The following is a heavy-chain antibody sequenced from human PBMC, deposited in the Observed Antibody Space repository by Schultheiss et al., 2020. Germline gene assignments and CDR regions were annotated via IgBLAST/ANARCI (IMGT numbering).Heavy chain of an antibody. D-gene: IGHD3-10*01. CDR3: ARLRGSYFGRVAGMDAFDI. CDR1: GGSFSGYY. Sequence: PETLSLTCAVYGGSFSGYYWSWIRQPPGKGLEWIGEINHSGSTNYNPSLKSRVTISVDTSTNQFSLKLSSVTAADTAVYYCARLRGSYFGRVAGMDAFDIWGQGTMVTVSS. CDR2: INHSGST. V-gene: IGHV4-34*01. J-gene: IGHJ3*02.